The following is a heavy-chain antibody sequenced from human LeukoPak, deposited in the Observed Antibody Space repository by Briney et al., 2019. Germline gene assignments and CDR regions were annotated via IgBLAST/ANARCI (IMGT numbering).Heavy chain of an antibody. J-gene: IGHJ4*02. D-gene: IGHD3-10*01. CDR2: ISSSGSTI. CDR1: GFTFSDYY. Sequence: GGSLRLSCAASGFTFSDYYMSWIRQAPGKGLEWVAYISSSGSTIYYADSAKGRFTVSRDNAKNSLYLQMNNLRAEDTAVYYCARGKYDYYGSGSYYYWGQGTLVTVSS. V-gene: IGHV3-11*04. CDR3: ARGKYDYYGSGSYYY.